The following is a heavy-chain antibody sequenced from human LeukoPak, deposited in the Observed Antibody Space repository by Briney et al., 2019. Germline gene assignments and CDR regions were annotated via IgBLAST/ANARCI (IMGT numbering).Heavy chain of an antibody. D-gene: IGHD6-6*01. Sequence: GGSLRLSCAVSGFTFSGFWMSWSRQAPGKGLEWVASINSDGSEGYYADVVKGRFTISRDNAKNSLYLQINSLRAEDTAVYYCARSSYSSSSGVWGQGTMVTVSS. V-gene: IGHV3-7*03. J-gene: IGHJ3*01. CDR1: GFTFSGFW. CDR3: ARSSYSSSSGV. CDR2: INSDGSEG.